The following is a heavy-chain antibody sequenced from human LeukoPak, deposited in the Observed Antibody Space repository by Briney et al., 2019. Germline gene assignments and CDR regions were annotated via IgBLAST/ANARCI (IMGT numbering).Heavy chain of an antibody. Sequence: GGSLRLSCAASGFTFSKYGMHWVRQAPGKGLEWVALISYDGSNKYYVDSVKGRFTISRDNSKNTLYLQMNSLRPEDTAVYYCAKRGDCSGGSCYCFDYWGQGTLVTVSS. CDR2: ISYDGSNK. CDR1: GFTFSKYG. V-gene: IGHV3-30*18. D-gene: IGHD2-15*01. J-gene: IGHJ4*02. CDR3: AKRGDCSGGSCYCFDY.